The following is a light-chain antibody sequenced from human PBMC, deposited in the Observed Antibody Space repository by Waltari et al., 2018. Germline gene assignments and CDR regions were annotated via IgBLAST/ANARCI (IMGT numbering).Light chain of an antibody. V-gene: IGKV3-15*01. Sequence: EIVMTQSPATLSMSPGETATLSCRASQGISSNLAWYQQKPGQAPRLLMYGKSTRASGFPAGFSGSGSGTVFTLTISSLQSEDFATYYCQQYDIWPYTFGQGTKLEIK. CDR3: QQYDIWPYT. CDR1: QGISSN. J-gene: IGKJ2*01. CDR2: GKS.